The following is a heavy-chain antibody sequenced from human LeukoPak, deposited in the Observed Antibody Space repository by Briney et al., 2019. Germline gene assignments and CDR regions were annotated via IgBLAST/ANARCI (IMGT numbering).Heavy chain of an antibody. J-gene: IGHJ5*02. D-gene: IGHD4-17*01. CDR1: GGSISSYY. V-gene: IGHV4-4*07. Sequence: SETLSLTRTVSGGSISSYYWSWIRQPAGKGLEWIGRIYTSGSTNYNPSLKSRVTMSVDTSKNQFSLKLSSVTAADTAVYYCARVWFGDDYGDPSSWFDPWGQGTLVTVSS. CDR2: IYTSGST. CDR3: ARVWFGDDYGDPSSWFDP.